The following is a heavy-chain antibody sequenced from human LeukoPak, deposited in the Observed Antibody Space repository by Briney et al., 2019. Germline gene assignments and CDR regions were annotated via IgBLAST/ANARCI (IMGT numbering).Heavy chain of an antibody. J-gene: IGHJ4*02. D-gene: IGHD4-17*01. CDR3: ARLNYGDGDY. Sequence: SETLSLTCTVSGGSISTNNYYWGWIRQSPGKGLGWVGCIYYSGSTYDNPSLRSRVTISVDTSKNQFSLKVTSVTAADTAVYYCARLNYGDGDYGGQGTLVTVSS. V-gene: IGHV4-39*01. CDR1: GGSISTNNYY. CDR2: IYYSGST.